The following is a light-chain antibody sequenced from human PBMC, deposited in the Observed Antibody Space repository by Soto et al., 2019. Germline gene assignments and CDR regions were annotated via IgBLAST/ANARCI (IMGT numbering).Light chain of an antibody. CDR1: QSISNW. CDR3: QQSVT. Sequence: DIQLTQSPSALSASVGDRVTIACRASQSISNWLAWYQQKPGKAPKLLISKASNLESGVPSRFSGSGSGTEFTLTISSLQPDDSATYYCQQSVTFGQGTKVEIK. CDR2: KAS. J-gene: IGKJ1*01. V-gene: IGKV1-5*03.